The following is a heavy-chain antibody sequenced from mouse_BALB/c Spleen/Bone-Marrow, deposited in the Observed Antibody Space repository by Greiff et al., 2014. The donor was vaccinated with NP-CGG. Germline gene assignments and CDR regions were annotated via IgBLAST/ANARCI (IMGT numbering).Heavy chain of an antibody. CDR1: GYTFTSYI. CDR3: ARPATYYGNFYWYFDV. V-gene: IGHV1-14*01. J-gene: IGHJ1*01. Sequence: VQLKESGPELVKPGASVKMSCKASGYTFTSYIMHWVKQNPGQGLEWIGYINPYNDGTKYNEKFKGKATLTSDKSSSTAYMELSSLTSEDSAVYYCARPATYYGNFYWYFDVWGAGTTVTVSS. CDR2: INPYNDGT. D-gene: IGHD2-10*01.